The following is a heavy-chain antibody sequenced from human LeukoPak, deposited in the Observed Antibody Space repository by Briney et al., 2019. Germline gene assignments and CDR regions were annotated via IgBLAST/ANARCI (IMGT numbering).Heavy chain of an antibody. CDR3: ARDDMWSGSGRADY. Sequence: GGSLRLSCAASGFTVSSNYMSWVRQAPGKGLEWVSVIYSGGSTYYADSVKGRFTISRDNSKNTLYLQMNSLRAEDTAVYYCARDDMWSGSGRADYWGQGTLSPSPQ. V-gene: IGHV3-53*01. D-gene: IGHD6-19*01. CDR1: GFTVSSNY. J-gene: IGHJ4*02. CDR2: IYSGGST.